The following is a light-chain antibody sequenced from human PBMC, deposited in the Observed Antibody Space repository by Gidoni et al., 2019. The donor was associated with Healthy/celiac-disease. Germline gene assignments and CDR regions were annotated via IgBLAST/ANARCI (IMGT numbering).Light chain of an antibody. CDR1: QSISSW. J-gene: IGKJ5*01. CDR2: KAS. V-gene: IGKV1-5*03. CDR3: QQYNSYSSIT. Sequence: DIQMTQSPSTLSASVGDRVTITCRASQSISSWLAWYQQKPGKAPKLLIYKASSLESGVPSRFSGSGSGTEFTLTSSSLQPDDFATYYCQQYNSYSSITFGQGTRLEIK.